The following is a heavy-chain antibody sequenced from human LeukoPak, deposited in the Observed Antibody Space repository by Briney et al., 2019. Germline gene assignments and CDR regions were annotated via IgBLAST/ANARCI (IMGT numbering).Heavy chain of an antibody. Sequence: SQTLSLTCAISGDSVSSNSAAWNWIRQSPSRGLEWLGRTYYRSKWYNDYAVSVKSRITINPDTSKNQFSLQLNSVTPEDTAVYYCARDEYSYGYGGCYYGMDVWGKGTTVTVSS. J-gene: IGHJ6*04. D-gene: IGHD5-18*01. V-gene: IGHV6-1*01. CDR2: TYYRSKWYN. CDR1: GDSVSSNSAA. CDR3: ARDEYSYGYGGCYYGMDV.